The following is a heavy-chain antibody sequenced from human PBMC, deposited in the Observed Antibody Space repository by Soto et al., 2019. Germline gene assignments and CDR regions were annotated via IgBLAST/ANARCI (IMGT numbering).Heavy chain of an antibody. V-gene: IGHV4-34*01. Sequence: QVQLQQWGAGLLKPSETLSLTCAVYGGSFSGYYWSWIRQPPGKGLEWIGEINHSGSTNYNPSLKSRVTISVDPSKNQFSLKLSSVTAADTAVYYCARGDGGSGSYYRYYYGMDVWGQGTTVTVSS. D-gene: IGHD3-10*01. J-gene: IGHJ6*02. CDR2: INHSGST. CDR3: ARGDGGSGSYYRYYYGMDV. CDR1: GGSFSGYY.